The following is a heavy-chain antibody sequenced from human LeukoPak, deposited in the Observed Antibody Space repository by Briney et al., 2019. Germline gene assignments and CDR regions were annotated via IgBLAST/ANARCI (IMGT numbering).Heavy chain of an antibody. J-gene: IGHJ4*02. D-gene: IGHD6-19*01. Sequence: ASVTVSCKASEYTFTGYYIHWVRQAPGQGLEWMVWINPNSGGTNFAQKFQGRVTMTRDTSISTAYMELSSLRSEDTAVYYCATPTPDSSGWSFDYWGQGTLVTVSS. CDR1: EYTFTGYY. CDR3: ATPTPDSSGWSFDY. CDR2: INPNSGGT. V-gene: IGHV1-2*02.